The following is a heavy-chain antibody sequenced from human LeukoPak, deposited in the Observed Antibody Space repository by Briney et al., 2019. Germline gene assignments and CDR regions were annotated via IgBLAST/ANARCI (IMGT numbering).Heavy chain of an antibody. CDR1: GYTFTRYA. D-gene: IGHD3-22*01. V-gene: IGHV7-4-1*02. J-gene: IGHJ4*02. CDR3: ARALRSGSGYNIGAGY. Sequence: ASVKVSCKASGYTFTRYAMNWVRQAPGQGLEWMGWINANTGNPTYAQGFTGRFVFSLDTSVSTAYLQISSLKAEDTAVYYCARALRSGSGYNIGAGYWGQGTLVTVSS. CDR2: INANTGNP.